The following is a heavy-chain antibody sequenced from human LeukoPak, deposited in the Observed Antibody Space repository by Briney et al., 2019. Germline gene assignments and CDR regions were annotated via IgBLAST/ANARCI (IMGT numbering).Heavy chain of an antibody. CDR3: ARGFHYDSSANYYFDY. Sequence: SETLSLTCTVSGDSISNYYWSWIRQPPGKGLEWIGYLYFSGSTNYNPSLKSRVTISVDTSKNQFSLELSSVTAADTALYYCARGFHYDSSANYYFDYWGQGTLVTVSS. V-gene: IGHV4-59*01. CDR1: GDSISNYY. D-gene: IGHD3-22*01. J-gene: IGHJ4*02. CDR2: LYFSGST.